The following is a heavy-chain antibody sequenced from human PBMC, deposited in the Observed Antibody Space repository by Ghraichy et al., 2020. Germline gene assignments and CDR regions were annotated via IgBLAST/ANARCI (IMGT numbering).Heavy chain of an antibody. CDR3: VRDGISGWYLDY. CDR1: GFTLSSYW. Sequence: GESLNISCAASGFTLSSYWMSWVRQAPGKGLEWVANTKQDGGQEFYVDSVKGRFTISRDNAKNSLSLQMHNLRAEDSAVYYCVRDGISGWYLDYWGQGALVTVSP. J-gene: IGHJ4*02. D-gene: IGHD6-19*01. V-gene: IGHV3-7*01. CDR2: TKQDGGQE.